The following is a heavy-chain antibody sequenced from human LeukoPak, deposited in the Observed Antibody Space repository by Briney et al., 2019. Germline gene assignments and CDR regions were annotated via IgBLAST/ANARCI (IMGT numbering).Heavy chain of an antibody. CDR2: IDPSGGST. V-gene: IGHV1-46*01. CDR1: GYTFTRYY. J-gene: IGHJ4*02. Sequence: ASVKVSCKASGYTFTRYYMHWVRQGPGQGLEWMGIIDPSGGSTSYAQKFQGRVTMTRDTSTSTVYMELSGLRSEDTAVYYCARDQVGTGRPPAFDYWGRGTVVTVSS. D-gene: IGHD6-6*01. CDR3: ARDQVGTGRPPAFDY.